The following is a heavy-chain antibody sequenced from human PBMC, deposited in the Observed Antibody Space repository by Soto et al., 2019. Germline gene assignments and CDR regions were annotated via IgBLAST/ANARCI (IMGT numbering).Heavy chain of an antibody. J-gene: IGHJ5*02. D-gene: IGHD2-2*02. Sequence: QVQLVQSGAEVKKPGASVKVSCKASGYTFTSYGISWVRQAPGQGLEWMGWISAYNGNTNYAQKLQGRVTMTTDTSTSTVYMELRSLRSDDTAVYYFASAYCSSTSFYRGNWSDPCGQGTLVTVSS. CDR3: ASAYCSSTSFYRGNWSDP. CDR1: GYTFTSYG. CDR2: ISAYNGNT. V-gene: IGHV1-18*04.